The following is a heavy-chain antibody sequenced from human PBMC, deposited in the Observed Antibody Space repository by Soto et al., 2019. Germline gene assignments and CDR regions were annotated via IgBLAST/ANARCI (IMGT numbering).Heavy chain of an antibody. CDR3: ARGRTIAAPTGFDP. J-gene: IGHJ5*02. Sequence: GSLKLSCAASGFTFSRYGMHWVRQAPGKGLEWVAVIWYDGSNKYYADSVKGRFTISRDNSKNTLYLQMNSLRAEDTAVYYCARGRTIAAPTGFDPWGQGTLVTVSS. CDR1: GFTFSRYG. V-gene: IGHV3-33*01. D-gene: IGHD6-6*01. CDR2: IWYDGSNK.